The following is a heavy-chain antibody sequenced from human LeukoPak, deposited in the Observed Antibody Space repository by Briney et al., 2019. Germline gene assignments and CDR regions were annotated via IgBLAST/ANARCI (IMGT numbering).Heavy chain of an antibody. D-gene: IGHD4-11*01. J-gene: IGHJ6*03. CDR1: GGSISSYY. CDR3: ASTGPYYYYYYMDV. V-gene: IGHV4-4*07. Sequence: SSETLSLTCTVSGGSISSYYWSWIRQPAGKGLEWIGRIYTSGSTNYNPSLKSRVTMSVDTSKNQFSLKLSSVTAADTAVYYCASTGPYYYYYYMDVWGKGTSVTVSS. CDR2: IYTSGST.